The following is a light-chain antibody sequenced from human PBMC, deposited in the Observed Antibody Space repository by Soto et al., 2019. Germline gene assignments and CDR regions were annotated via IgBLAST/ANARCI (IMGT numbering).Light chain of an antibody. Sequence: RRAQTPSSLSASAGDRVTITCRASQNIKKYLNWYQQKPGKAPELLIYGASSLQSGVPSRFSGSGSETNFTLTISSLQPEDFATYYCQQSDTTPRTFAQGTKVDIK. J-gene: IGKJ2*02. CDR2: GAS. V-gene: IGKV1-39*01. CDR3: QQSDTTPRT. CDR1: QNIKKY.